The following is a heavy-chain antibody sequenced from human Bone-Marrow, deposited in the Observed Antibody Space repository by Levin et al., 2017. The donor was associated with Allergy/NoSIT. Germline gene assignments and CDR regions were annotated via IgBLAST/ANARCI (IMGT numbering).Heavy chain of an antibody. V-gene: IGHV4-34*01. D-gene: IGHD2-2*01. CDR2: INHSGST. CDR3: ARAPPPIVVVPAAMVGAFDS. CDR1: GGSFSGYY. J-gene: IGHJ3*02. Sequence: SETLSLTCAVYGGSFSGYYWSWIRQPPGKGLEWIGEINHSGSTNYNPSLKSRVTISVDTSKNQFSLKLSSVTAADTAVYYCARAPPPIVVVPAAMVGAFDSWGQGTMVTVSS.